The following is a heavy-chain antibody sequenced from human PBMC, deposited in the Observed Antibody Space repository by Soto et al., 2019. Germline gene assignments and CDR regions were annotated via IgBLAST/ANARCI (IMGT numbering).Heavy chain of an antibody. J-gene: IGHJ5*02. CDR3: ARGGMITVAAAAHSWFDP. Sequence: QVQLQESRPGLMKPSQTLSLTCSVSGAFISTGDYYWSWLRQRPGEGLEWIGYVHYTGSPYYSSSLAGRVVISVDSPKNQISLRLTSLTAADAAVYYCARGGMITVAAAAHSWFDPWGQGILVTVSS. CDR2: VHYTGSP. CDR1: GAFISTGDYY. D-gene: IGHD3-16*01. V-gene: IGHV4-30-4*01.